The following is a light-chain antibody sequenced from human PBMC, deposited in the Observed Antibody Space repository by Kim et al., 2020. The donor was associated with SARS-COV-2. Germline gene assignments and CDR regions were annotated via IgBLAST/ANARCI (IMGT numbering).Light chain of an antibody. CDR2: AAS. CDR3: QQYKTYPFT. J-gene: IGKJ3*01. Sequence: SASVGDSITITCRASQAIIDYLAWFQQKPGRAPKSLIHAASSLQSGVPSRFSGSGSGTDFSLTIHNVQPEDFATYYCQQYKTYPFTFGPGTKVDIK. CDR1: QAIIDY. V-gene: IGKV1-16*01.